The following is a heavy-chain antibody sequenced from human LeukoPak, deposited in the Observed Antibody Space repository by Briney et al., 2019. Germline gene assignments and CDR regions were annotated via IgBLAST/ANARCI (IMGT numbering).Heavy chain of an antibody. CDR1: GYTFTNYD. CDR2: MNPNSGNT. CDR3: ARRSDYYDSSAYYY. J-gene: IGHJ4*02. Sequence: GASVKVSCKASGYTFTNYDINCVRQATGQGLEWMGWMNPNSGNTGYAQKFQGRVTITRDTSIGTAYMELSSLRSDDTAVYYCARRSDYYDSSAYYYWGQETLVTVSS. D-gene: IGHD3-22*01. V-gene: IGHV1-8*03.